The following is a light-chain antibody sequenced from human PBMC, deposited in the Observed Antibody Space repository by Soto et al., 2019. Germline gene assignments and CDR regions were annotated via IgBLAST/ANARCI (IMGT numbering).Light chain of an antibody. Sequence: QSALTQPAYVSGSPGQSITISCTGTSSDVGGYNYVSWYQQHPGKAPKLMISDVSNRPSGVSNRFSGSKSGNTASLTSSGLQAEYEADYYCSSYTSSSTYVVFGGGTKLTVL. J-gene: IGLJ2*01. V-gene: IGLV2-14*01. CDR3: SSYTSSSTYVV. CDR2: DVS. CDR1: SSDVGGYNY.